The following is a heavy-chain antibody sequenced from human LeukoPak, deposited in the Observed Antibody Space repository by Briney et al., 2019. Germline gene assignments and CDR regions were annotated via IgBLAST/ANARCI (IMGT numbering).Heavy chain of an antibody. CDR1: GGSISSYY. CDR2: INYCGNT. J-gene: IGHJ5*02. V-gene: IGHV4-59*01. Sequence: PSETLSLTCTVSGGSISSYYWSWIRQPPGKGLEWIGYINYCGNTNYNPSLKGRVTISVDKSKNQFSLNLNSVTAADTAVYYCARDLPTLIPGFDPWGQGTLVTVSS. CDR3: ARDLPTLIPGFDP.